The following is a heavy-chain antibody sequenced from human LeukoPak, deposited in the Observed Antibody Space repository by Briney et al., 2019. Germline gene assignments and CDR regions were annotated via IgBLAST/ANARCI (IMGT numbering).Heavy chain of an antibody. CDR2: ISHSGST. V-gene: IGHV4-59*12. CDR3: ARDLGYYVMDY. D-gene: IGHD3-10*02. J-gene: IGHJ4*02. Sequence: SETLSLTCTVSGGFISRDSWSWIRQPPGKGLEWIGYISHSGSTDYKPSLESRVTISVDTSKNQFSLKLSSVTAADTAVYYCARDLGYYVMDYWGQGTLVTVSS. CDR1: GGFISRDS.